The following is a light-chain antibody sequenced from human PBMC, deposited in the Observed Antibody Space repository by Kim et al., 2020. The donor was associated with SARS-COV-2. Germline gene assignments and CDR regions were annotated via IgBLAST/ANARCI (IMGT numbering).Light chain of an antibody. CDR3: QQRSNWPPIT. V-gene: IGKV3-11*01. CDR2: DAS. J-gene: IGKJ3*01. CDR1: QSVSSY. Sequence: PRERATRACRASQSVSSYLASYQQKPGQAPRLLIYDASNRATGIPARFSGSGSGTDFTLTISSLEPEDFAVYYCQQRSNWPPITFGPGTKVDIK.